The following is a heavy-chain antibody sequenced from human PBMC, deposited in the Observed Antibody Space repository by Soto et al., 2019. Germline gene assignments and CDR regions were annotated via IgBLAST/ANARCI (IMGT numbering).Heavy chain of an antibody. CDR2: IIPILGIA. J-gene: IGHJ4*02. D-gene: IGHD3-22*01. CDR1: GGTFSSYT. Sequence: SVKVSCKASGGTFSSYTISWVRHAPGQGLEWMGRIIPILGIANYAQKFQGRVTITADKSTSTAYMELSSLRSEDTAVYYCARDPYDSSGYFDYWGQGTLVTVSS. V-gene: IGHV1-69*04. CDR3: ARDPYDSSGYFDY.